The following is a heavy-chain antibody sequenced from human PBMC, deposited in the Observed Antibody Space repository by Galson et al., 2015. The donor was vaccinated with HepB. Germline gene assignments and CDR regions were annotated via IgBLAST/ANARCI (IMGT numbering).Heavy chain of an antibody. CDR3: ARFPRHQGGIAVAEGDFDY. CDR1: GYTFTGYY. V-gene: IGHV1-2*06. J-gene: IGHJ4*02. CDR2: INPNSGGT. D-gene: IGHD6-19*01. Sequence: SVKVSCKASGYTFTGYYMHWVRQAPGQGLEWMGRINPNSGGTNYAQKFQGRVTMTRDTSISTAYMELSRLRSDDTAVYYCARFPRHQGGIAVAEGDFDYWGQGTLVTVSS.